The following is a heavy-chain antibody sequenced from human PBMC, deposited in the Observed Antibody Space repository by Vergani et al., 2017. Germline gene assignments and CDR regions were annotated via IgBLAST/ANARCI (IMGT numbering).Heavy chain of an antibody. CDR2: INPNSGGT. J-gene: IGHJ4*02. V-gene: IGHV1-2*02. Sequence: QVQLVQSGAEVKKPGASVKVSCKASGYTFTGYYMHLVRQAPGQGLEWMGWINPNSGGTNYAQKFQGRVTMTRDTSISTAYMELSRLRSDDTAVYYCARARPHYYDSSGSPAYYFDYWGQGTLVTVSS. D-gene: IGHD3-22*01. CDR3: ARARPHYYDSSGSPAYYFDY. CDR1: GYTFTGYY.